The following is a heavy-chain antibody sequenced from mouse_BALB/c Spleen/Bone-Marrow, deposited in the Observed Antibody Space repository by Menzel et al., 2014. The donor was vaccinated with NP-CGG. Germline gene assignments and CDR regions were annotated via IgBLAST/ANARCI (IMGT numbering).Heavy chain of an antibody. CDR2: IRLKSDNYAT. D-gene: IGHD2-4*01. V-gene: IGHV6-6*02. Sequence: EVQLVESGGGLVQPGGSMKLSCVASGLIFSNYWMSWVRQSPEKGLEWVAEIRLKSDNYATQYAESVKGKFTISRDDSKSRLYLQMNNLRPEDTGIYYCSGLRYAMDYWGQGTSVTVSS. J-gene: IGHJ4*01. CDR3: SGLRYAMDY. CDR1: GLIFSNYW.